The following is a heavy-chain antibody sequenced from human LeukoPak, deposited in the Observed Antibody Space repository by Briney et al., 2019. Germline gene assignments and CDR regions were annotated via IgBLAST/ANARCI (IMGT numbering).Heavy chain of an antibody. CDR1: GYTFTSYG. V-gene: IGHV1-46*01. D-gene: IGHD3-16*02. CDR3: ARVWEPRGGRYLPFDP. J-gene: IGHJ5*02. CDR2: INPSGGST. Sequence: ASVKVSCKASGYTFTSYGISWVRQAPGQGLEWMGIINPSGGSTSYAQKFQGRVTMTRDMSTSTVYMELSSLRSEDTAVYYCARVWEPRGGRYLPFDPWGQGTLVTVSS.